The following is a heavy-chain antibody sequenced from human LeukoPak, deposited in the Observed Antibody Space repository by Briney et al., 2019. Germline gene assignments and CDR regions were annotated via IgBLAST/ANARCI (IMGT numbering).Heavy chain of an antibody. D-gene: IGHD3-10*01. V-gene: IGHV5-51*01. CDR1: GYSFTSYW. CDR3: ARQEVRGVIPLDAFDI. J-gene: IGHJ3*02. CDR2: IYPGDSDT. Sequence: GESLKISCKGSGYSFTSYWIGWVRQMPGKGLEWMGIIYPGDSDTRFSPSFQGQVTISADKSISTAYLQWSSLKASDTAMYYCARQEVRGVIPLDAFDIWGQGTMVTVSS.